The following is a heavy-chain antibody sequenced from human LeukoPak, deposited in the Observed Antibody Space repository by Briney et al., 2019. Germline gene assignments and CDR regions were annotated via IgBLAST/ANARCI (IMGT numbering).Heavy chain of an antibody. Sequence: GGSLRLSCAASGFTFSSYSMNWVRQAPGKGLEWVSSISSSSSYIYYADSVKGRFTISRDNAKNSLYLQMNSLRAEDTAVYYCAGVYLPNYYYYYMDVWGKGTTVTVSS. CDR3: AGVYLPNYYYYYMDV. CDR1: GFTFSSYS. D-gene: IGHD2-2*01. V-gene: IGHV3-21*01. CDR2: ISSSSSYI. J-gene: IGHJ6*03.